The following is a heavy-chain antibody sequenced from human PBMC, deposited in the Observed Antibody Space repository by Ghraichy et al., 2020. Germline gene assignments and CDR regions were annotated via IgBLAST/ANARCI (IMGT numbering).Heavy chain of an antibody. J-gene: IGHJ4*02. V-gene: IGHV3-74*01. CDR1: ALTFSPYS. CDR3: ATDNTISNY. CDR2: ITTDGSGT. Sequence: GGSLRLSCAASALTFSPYSMHWVLQAPRKGMVWVSRITTDGSGTSYADSVKGRFTMSRDNTRNTVYLQMNSLRAEDTAVYYCATDNTISNYWGQGTLVTVSS.